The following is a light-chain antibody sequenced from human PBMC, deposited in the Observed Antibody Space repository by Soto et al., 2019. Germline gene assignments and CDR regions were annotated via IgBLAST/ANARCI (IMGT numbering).Light chain of an antibody. J-gene: IGKJ1*01. CDR1: QSINTY. CDR2: DAS. CDR3: QQSYTRPWT. V-gene: IGKV1-39*01. Sequence: DIQMTQSPSSLSASVGDRVTSTCRASQSINTYLNWYQQKPGNAPKLLIYDASTLQSGVPSRFSGSASGTDFTLTISTLQPEDSAIYYCQQSYTRPWTFGQGTKVDIK.